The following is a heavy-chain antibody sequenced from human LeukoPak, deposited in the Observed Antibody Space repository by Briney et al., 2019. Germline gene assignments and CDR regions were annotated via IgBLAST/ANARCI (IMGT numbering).Heavy chain of an antibody. CDR1: GYSIRNGYN. CDR2: IYQSGST. Sequence: SETLSLTCTVSGYSIRNGYNWGWIRLSPGKGLVWLGSIYQSGSTYDNPSLKSRVTLSIDPSKNQFYLKLTSVTAADTALYYCARAEINDYSRYWGPGIPVIVSS. V-gene: IGHV4-38-2*02. CDR3: ARAEINDYSRY. D-gene: IGHD4-11*01. J-gene: IGHJ4*02.